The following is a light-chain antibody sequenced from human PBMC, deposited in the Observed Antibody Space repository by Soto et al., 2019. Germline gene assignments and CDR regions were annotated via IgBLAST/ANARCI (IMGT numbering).Light chain of an antibody. Sequence: QSALTQPASVSGSPGQSITISCTGTSSDIGAYDYVSWYQQHPGKAPKLMIFEVSDRPSGASIRSSGSKSGNTASLTISGLQTEDEADYYCSSYTDTGHVVFGRGTKLTVL. V-gene: IGLV2-14*01. CDR1: SSDIGAYDY. J-gene: IGLJ2*01. CDR2: EVS. CDR3: SSYTDTGHVV.